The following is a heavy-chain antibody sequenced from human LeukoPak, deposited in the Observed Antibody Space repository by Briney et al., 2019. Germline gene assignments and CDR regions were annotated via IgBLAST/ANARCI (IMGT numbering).Heavy chain of an antibody. CDR2: INPNSGGT. J-gene: IGHJ5*02. CDR1: GYTFTGYY. Sequence: ASVKVSCKASGYTFTGYYMHWARQAPGQGLEWMGWINPNSGGTNYAQKFQGRVTMTRDTSISTAYMELSRLRSDDTAVYYCARELRFLEWLSFDPWGQGTLVTVSS. CDR3: ARELRFLEWLSFDP. V-gene: IGHV1-2*02. D-gene: IGHD3-3*01.